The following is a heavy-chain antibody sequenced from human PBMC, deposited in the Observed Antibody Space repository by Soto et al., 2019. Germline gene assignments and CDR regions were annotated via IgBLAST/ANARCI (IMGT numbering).Heavy chain of an antibody. CDR3: ARGNPFNYAGFDV. Sequence: QAHLEQSGAEVKRPGASVKVSCKASGYTFSDFDINWLRQASGQGPEWMGCRNAKSGDTFFAQRFQGKVNMYWDTSLSTAYMEVGSLTSDDTAMYYCARGNPFNYAGFDVWGQGTTVAVSS. CDR2: RNAKSGDT. D-gene: IGHD3-16*01. V-gene: IGHV1-8*01. J-gene: IGHJ6*02. CDR1: GYTFSDFD.